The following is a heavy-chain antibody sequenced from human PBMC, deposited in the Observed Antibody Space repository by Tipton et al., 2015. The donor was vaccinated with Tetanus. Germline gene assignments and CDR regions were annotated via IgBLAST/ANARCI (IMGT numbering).Heavy chain of an antibody. V-gene: IGHV4-4*07. J-gene: IGHJ4*02. CDR2: IYSSGST. Sequence: LRLSCTVSGGSISSYYWNWIRQPAGKGLEWIGRIYSSGSTHYNPSLKSRVTMSLDTSKNQFSLKLNSVTAADTAVYYCARGVWFGPGPRYYFDYWGQGTLVTVSS. D-gene: IGHD3-10*01. CDR1: GGSISSYY. CDR3: ARGVWFGPGPRYYFDY.